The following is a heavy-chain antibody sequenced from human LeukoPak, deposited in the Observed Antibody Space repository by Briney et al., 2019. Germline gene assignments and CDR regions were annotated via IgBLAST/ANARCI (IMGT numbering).Heavy chain of an antibody. CDR2: ISAASGKT. V-gene: IGHV1-3*03. Sequence: ASVKVSCKASGYTLANYAMHWVRQAPGQRLEWLGWISAASGKTEYSQDFQDRLTITSDTSASTAYMELNSLRSEDMAVYYCARARDYYTPPFDNWGQGTLATVSS. CDR1: GYTLANYA. D-gene: IGHD3-3*01. J-gene: IGHJ4*02. CDR3: ARARDYYTPPFDN.